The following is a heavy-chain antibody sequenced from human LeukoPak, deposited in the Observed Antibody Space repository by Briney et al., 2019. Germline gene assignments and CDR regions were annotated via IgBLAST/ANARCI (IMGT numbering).Heavy chain of an antibody. D-gene: IGHD2-21*01. CDR2: INGNGSST. Sequence: GGSLRLSCAASGFTFSFSWMHWVRQAPGKGLVWVSRINGNGSSTTYADSVRGRFTISRDNSKNTLYLQMNSLRAEDAAVYFCAKAPVTSCRGAYCYPFDSWGQGTLVTVSS. CDR1: GFTFSFSW. CDR3: AKAPVTSCRGAYCYPFDS. J-gene: IGHJ4*02. V-gene: IGHV3-74*01.